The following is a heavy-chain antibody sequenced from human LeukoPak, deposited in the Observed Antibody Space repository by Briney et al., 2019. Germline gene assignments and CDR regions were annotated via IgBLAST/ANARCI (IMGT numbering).Heavy chain of an antibody. D-gene: IGHD3-10*01. CDR3: ARDMAGGYYGMDV. CDR1: GFTFSSYW. J-gene: IGHJ6*02. V-gene: IGHV3-7*01. CDR2: IKQDGSEK. Sequence: GGSLRLSCAASGFTFSSYWMGWVRQAPGKGLEWVANIKQDGSEKYYVGSVKGRFTISRDNAKNSLYLQMNSLRAEDTAVYYCARDMAGGYYGMDVWGQGTTVTVSS.